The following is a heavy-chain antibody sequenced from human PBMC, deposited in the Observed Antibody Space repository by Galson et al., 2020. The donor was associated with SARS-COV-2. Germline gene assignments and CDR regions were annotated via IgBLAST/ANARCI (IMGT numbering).Heavy chain of an antibody. CDR2: ISSSSSHS. Sequence: AGGSLRLSCAASGFTFSIYGMNWVRQAPGKGLEWVSSISSSSSHSYYIDSVKGRFTISRDNAKNSLYLQINSLRAEDTAMYYCARHNAGLRAFDIWGQGTMVTVSS. CDR1: GFTFSIYG. V-gene: IGHV3-21*06. J-gene: IGHJ3*02. CDR3: ARHNAGLRAFDI.